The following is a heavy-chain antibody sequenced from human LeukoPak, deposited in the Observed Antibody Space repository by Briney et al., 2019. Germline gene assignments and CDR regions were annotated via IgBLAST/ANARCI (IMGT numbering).Heavy chain of an antibody. CDR1: GYSFTSYW. D-gene: IGHD6-13*01. CDR2: IYPGDSDT. J-gene: IGHJ6*03. V-gene: IGHV5-51*01. Sequence: GESLKISCKGSGYSFTSYWIGWVRQMPGKGLEWMGIIYPGDSDTRYSPSFQGQVTISADKSISTAYLQWSSLKASDTAMYYCASSSSSWSMDYYYYYMDVWGKGTTVTVSS. CDR3: ASSSSSWSMDYYYYYMDV.